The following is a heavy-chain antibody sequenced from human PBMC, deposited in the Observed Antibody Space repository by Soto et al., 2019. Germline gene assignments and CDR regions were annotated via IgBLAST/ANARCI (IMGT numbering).Heavy chain of an antibody. J-gene: IGHJ4*02. Sequence: QVPLVESGGGVVQPGRSLRLPCAASGFAFSSYSMHWVRQAPGKGLEWVAVMSYDGSNKYYADSVKGRFTISRDNSKNTLYLQMNSLRPEDTAVYYCAKGGAGLAVAGMGVWGQGTLVTVSS. CDR2: MSYDGSNK. D-gene: IGHD6-19*01. CDR1: GFAFSSYS. V-gene: IGHV3-30-3*01. CDR3: AKGGAGLAVAGMGV.